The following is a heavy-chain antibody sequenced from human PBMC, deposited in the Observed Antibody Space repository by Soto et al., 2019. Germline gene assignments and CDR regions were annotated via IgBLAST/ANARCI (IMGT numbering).Heavy chain of an antibody. J-gene: IGHJ4*02. D-gene: IGHD6-13*01. V-gene: IGHV3-48*03. Sequence: EVQLVESGGGLAQPGGSLRLSCVASGFSFSAYEMNWVRQAPGKGLEWVAYISSGGSTIHYADSVRGRFTVSRDNARNSLYLQMNTLSVEDTALYYCARDRAAGGYWGQGTLVTVSS. CDR1: GFSFSAYE. CDR2: ISSGGSTI. CDR3: ARDRAAGGY.